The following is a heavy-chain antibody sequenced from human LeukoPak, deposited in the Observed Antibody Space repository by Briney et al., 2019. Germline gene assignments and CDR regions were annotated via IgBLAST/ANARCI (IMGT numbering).Heavy chain of an antibody. CDR3: ARDVRGYSYGYYFDP. D-gene: IGHD5-18*01. CDR2: INTNTGNP. CDR1: GYTFTSYD. V-gene: IGHV7-4-1*02. J-gene: IGHJ5*02. Sequence: ASVKVSCKASGYTFTSYDINWVRQAPGQGLEWVGWINTNTGNPTYAQGFTGRFVFSLDTSVSTAYLQISSLKAEDTAVYYCARDVRGYSYGYYFDPWGQGTLVTVSS.